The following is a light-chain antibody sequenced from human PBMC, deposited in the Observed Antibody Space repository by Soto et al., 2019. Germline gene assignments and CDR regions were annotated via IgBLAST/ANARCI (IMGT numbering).Light chain of an antibody. CDR3: QQYNSYLT. CDR2: DAS. Sequence: DIQMTQSPSTLSASVGDRVTITCRASQSVSSWLAWYQQKPGKAPKLLIYDASSLASGVPSRFSGSGSGTEFTLTISSLQPDDFATYYCQQYNSYLTFGQGTKVDIK. V-gene: IGKV1-5*01. CDR1: QSVSSW. J-gene: IGKJ1*01.